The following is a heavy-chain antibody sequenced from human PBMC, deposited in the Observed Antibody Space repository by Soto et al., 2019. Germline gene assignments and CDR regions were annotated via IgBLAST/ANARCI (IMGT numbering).Heavy chain of an antibody. D-gene: IGHD6-19*01. CDR1: GYTFTGYY. CDR2: INPNSGGT. J-gene: IGHJ3*02. V-gene: IGHV1-2*02. CDR3: ARDTRIAVACTDAFDI. Sequence: GASVKVSCKASGYTFTGYYVHWVRQAPGQGLEWMGWINPNSGGTNYAQKFQGRVTMTRDTSISTAYMELSRLRSDDTAVYYCARDTRIAVACTDAFDIWGQGTMVTVSS.